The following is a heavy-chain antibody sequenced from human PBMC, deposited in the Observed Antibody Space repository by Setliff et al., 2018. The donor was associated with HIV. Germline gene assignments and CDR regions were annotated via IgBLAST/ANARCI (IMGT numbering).Heavy chain of an antibody. D-gene: IGHD3-10*02. CDR1: GFTFSTYA. CDR3: ARENYYVTEY. Sequence: GGSLRLSCAASGFTFSTYALSWVRQAPGKGLEWVSSLSGSGGNTYHADSVKGRFTISRDNSKNTLYLQMNSLTAEDTAVYYCARENYYVTEYWGQGTLVTVSS. J-gene: IGHJ4*02. CDR2: LSGSGGNT. V-gene: IGHV3-23*01.